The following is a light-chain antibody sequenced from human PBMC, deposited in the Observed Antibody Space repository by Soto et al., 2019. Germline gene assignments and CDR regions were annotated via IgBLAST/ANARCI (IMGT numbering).Light chain of an antibody. CDR3: SAFAGSEGYV. J-gene: IGLJ1*01. CDR1: TSDVGGYNF. V-gene: IGLV2-8*01. Sequence: QSALAQPPSASGSPGQSVAISCTGTTSDVGGYNFVSWYQQHPGKAPKLIIYEATKRPSGVPDRFSGAWSGNTASLIVFGLQAEDEADYYCSAFAGSEGYVFGSGTKLTVL. CDR2: EAT.